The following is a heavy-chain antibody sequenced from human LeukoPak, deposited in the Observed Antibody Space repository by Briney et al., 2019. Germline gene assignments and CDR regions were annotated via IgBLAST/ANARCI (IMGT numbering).Heavy chain of an antibody. D-gene: IGHD4-17*01. J-gene: IGHJ4*02. Sequence: GGSLRLSCAASGFTFDDYAMHWVRQAPGKGLEWVSGISWNGGSIGYADSVKGRFTISRDNAKNSLYLQMNSLRADDTALYYCAKDASPVTTYYFDYWGQGALVTVSS. V-gene: IGHV3-9*01. CDR1: GFTFDDYA. CDR3: AKDASPVTTYYFDY. CDR2: ISWNGGSI.